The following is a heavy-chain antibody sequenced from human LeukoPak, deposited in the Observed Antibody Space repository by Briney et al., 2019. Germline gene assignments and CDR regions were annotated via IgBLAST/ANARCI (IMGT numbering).Heavy chain of an antibody. CDR2: ISAYNGNT. D-gene: IGHD3-22*01. J-gene: IGHJ4*02. Sequence: ASVKVSCKASGYTFTSYGISWVRQAPGQGLEWMGWISAYNGNTNYAQKLQGRVTMTTDTSTSTAYMELRSLRSDDTAVYYCARSESVVITSPTSEIDYWGQGTLVTVSS. CDR3: ARSESVVITSPTSEIDY. V-gene: IGHV1-18*01. CDR1: GYTFTSYG.